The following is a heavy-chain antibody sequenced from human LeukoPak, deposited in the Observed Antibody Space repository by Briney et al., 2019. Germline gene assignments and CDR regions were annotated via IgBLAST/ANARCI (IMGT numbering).Heavy chain of an antibody. CDR2: IKQDGSEK. D-gene: IGHD6-13*01. CDR1: GFTFSSYE. Sequence: HPGGSLRLSCAASGFTFSSYEMNWVRQAPGKGLEWVANIKQDGSEKYYVDSVKGRFTISRDNAKNSLYLQMNSLRAEDTAVYYCAGSWSPYDAFDIWGQGTMVTVSS. CDR3: AGSWSPYDAFDI. V-gene: IGHV3-7*01. J-gene: IGHJ3*02.